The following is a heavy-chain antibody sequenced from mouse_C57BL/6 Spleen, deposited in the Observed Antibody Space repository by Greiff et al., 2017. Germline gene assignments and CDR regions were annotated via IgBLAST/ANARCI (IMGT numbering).Heavy chain of an antibody. J-gene: IGHJ2*01. CDR2: IDPETGGT. Sequence: VQLQQSGAELVRPGASVTLSCKASGYTFTDYEMHWVKQTPVHGLEWIGAIDPETGGTAYNQKFKGKAILTADKSSSTAYMELRSLTSEDSAVYYCTRGDDYSGFDYWGQGTTLTVSS. CDR1: GYTFTDYE. CDR3: TRGDDYSGFDY. D-gene: IGHD2-4*01. V-gene: IGHV1-15*01.